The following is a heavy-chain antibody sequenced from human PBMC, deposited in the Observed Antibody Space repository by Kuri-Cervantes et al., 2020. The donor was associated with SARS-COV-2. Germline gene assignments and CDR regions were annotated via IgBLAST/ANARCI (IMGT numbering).Heavy chain of an antibody. V-gene: IGHV3-23*01. CDR2: ISGSGGST. Sequence: GESLKISCAASGFTFSSYAMSWVRQAPGKGLEWVSAISGSGGSTYYADSVKGRFTISRDNSKNTLYLQMNSLRAEDTAVYYCAEERRYSYGYLDYWGQGTLVTVSS. D-gene: IGHD5-18*01. CDR3: AEERRYSYGYLDY. J-gene: IGHJ4*02. CDR1: GFTFSSYA.